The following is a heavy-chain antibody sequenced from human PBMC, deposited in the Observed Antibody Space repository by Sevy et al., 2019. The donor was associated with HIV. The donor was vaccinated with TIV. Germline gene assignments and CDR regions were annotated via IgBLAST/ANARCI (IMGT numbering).Heavy chain of an antibody. Sequence: ASVKVSCNASGGTFSSYGISWVRQAPGQGLEWMGGIIPILGTVNDAQKFQGRVTITADESTKTAYMELSSLRSEDTAVYYCARGGGNGWYYFDYWGQETLVTVSS. J-gene: IGHJ4*02. CDR3: ARGGGNGWYYFDY. CDR1: GGTFSSYG. V-gene: IGHV1-69*13. CDR2: IIPILGTV. D-gene: IGHD6-19*01.